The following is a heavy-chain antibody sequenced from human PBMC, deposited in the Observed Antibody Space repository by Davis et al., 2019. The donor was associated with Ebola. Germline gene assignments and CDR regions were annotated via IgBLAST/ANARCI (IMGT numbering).Heavy chain of an antibody. Sequence: PSETLSLTCTVSSVSISSHYWSWIRQPPGKGLEWIAYISHSGNTFYNPSLKSRVTMSGDTSKNQFSLKLTSVTAADTAIYYCARDDYNRAWYISLWGPGTLVTVSS. CDR3: ARDDYNRAWYISL. CDR1: SVSISSHY. D-gene: IGHD6-19*01. J-gene: IGHJ4*02. V-gene: IGHV4-59*11. CDR2: ISHSGNT.